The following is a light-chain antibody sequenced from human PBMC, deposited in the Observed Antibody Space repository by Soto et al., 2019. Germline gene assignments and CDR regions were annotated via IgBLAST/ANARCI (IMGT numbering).Light chain of an antibody. CDR1: QDISNY. J-gene: IGKJ4*01. Sequence: DIQMTQSPSSLSASVGDRVTITCQASQDISNYLNWYQQKTGKAPKLLIYDASNLETGVPSRFSGSGSGTDFTFTISSLQPEDIATYYCQQYDNLPPRLTFGGGTKVDIK. CDR2: DAS. V-gene: IGKV1-33*01. CDR3: QQYDNLPPRLT.